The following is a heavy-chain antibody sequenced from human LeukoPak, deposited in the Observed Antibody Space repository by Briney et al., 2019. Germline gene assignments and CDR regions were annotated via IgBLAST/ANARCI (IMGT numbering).Heavy chain of an antibody. CDR2: ISACNGNT. Sequence: ASVKVSCKASGYTFTSYGISWVRQAPGQGLEWMGWISACNGNTNYAQKLQGRVTMTTDTSTSTAYMELRSLRSDDTAVYYCARDGITIFGVVTNNWFDPWGQGTLVTVSS. CDR1: GYTFTSYG. V-gene: IGHV1-18*01. J-gene: IGHJ5*02. D-gene: IGHD3-3*01. CDR3: ARDGITIFGVVTNNWFDP.